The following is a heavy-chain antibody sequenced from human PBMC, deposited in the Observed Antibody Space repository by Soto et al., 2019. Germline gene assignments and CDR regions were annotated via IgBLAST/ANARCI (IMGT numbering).Heavy chain of an antibody. CDR1: GGTFSSYA. J-gene: IGHJ6*02. D-gene: IGHD3-3*01. V-gene: IGHV1-69*13. CDR3: ARSFTILGVVTKLPYYGMDV. Sequence: SVKVSCKASGGTFSSYAISWVRQAPGQGLEWMVGIIPIFGRANDXXKFQGRVXXTSDEATSTAXMELSXRGSEDTAVYYCARSFTILGVVTKLPYYGMDVXXQ. CDR2: IIPIFGRA.